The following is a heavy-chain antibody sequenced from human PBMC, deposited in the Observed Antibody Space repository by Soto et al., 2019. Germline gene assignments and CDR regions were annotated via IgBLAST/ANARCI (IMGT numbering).Heavy chain of an antibody. Sequence: QVQLQESGPGLVKPSQTLSLTCTLSGGSISSGDYYWSWIRHPPGKGLEWIGNIYYSWRTNYNPYLKSRLNISLDPSNNHFFLNLTSVTAAATAVYYCARMGLYLGDLSRNWFEPWGQGPLVSVSS. CDR1: GGSISSGDYY. D-gene: IGHD3-16*02. CDR2: IYYSWRT. J-gene: IGHJ5*02. V-gene: IGHV4-31*03. CDR3: ARMGLYLGDLSRNWFEP.